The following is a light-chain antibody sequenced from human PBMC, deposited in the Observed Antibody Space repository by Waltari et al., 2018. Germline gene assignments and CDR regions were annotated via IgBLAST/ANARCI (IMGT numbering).Light chain of an antibody. CDR1: NIGGRS. Sequence: SSVLTQAPSVSVAPGQTATITCGGDNIGGRSVHWYQQRPGRAPVLVVYLKSDRPSGIPYRFSGSKSGNAATLTISRVEAGDEADYYCHVWDGKTVMFGGGTKLTVL. CDR3: HVWDGKTVM. V-gene: IGLV3-21*02. CDR2: LKS. J-gene: IGLJ3*02.